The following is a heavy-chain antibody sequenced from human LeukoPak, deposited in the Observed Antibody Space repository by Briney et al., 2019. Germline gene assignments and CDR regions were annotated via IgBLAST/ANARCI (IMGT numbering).Heavy chain of an antibody. J-gene: IGHJ4*02. CDR3: ARDGDGYNFDF. V-gene: IGHV3-74*01. D-gene: IGHD5-24*01. CDR2: ITRDGSYA. Sequence: GGSLRHSCAASGFAFSNYWKHWVRQVPGKGLVWVSRITRDGSYANYADSVKGRFTFSRDNARNTLYLQMNSLRAEDTAVYYCARDGDGYNFDFWGQGALVTVSS. CDR1: GFAFSNYW.